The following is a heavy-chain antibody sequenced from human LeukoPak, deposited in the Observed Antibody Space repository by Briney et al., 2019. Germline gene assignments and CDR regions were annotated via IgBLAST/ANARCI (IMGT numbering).Heavy chain of an antibody. CDR2: ISGIDTST. V-gene: IGHV3-23*01. CDR1: GLTFSSYA. CDR3: AKRDGGNSGPFDY. J-gene: IGHJ4*02. D-gene: IGHD4-23*01. Sequence: GGSLRLPCGASGLTFSSYAMSWVRQAPGKGLEWVSGISGIDTSTYYADSVKGRFTISRDKSNNTLYLQMNSLRADDTAVYYCAKRDGGNSGPFDYWGQGALVTISS.